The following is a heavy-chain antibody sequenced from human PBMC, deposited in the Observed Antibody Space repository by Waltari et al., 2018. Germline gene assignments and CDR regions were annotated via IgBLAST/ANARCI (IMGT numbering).Heavy chain of an antibody. CDR3: ATADYYDSSGPFDY. CDR2: VDPEDGET. Sequence: EVQLVQSGAEVKKPGATVKISCKASGYTFTDYYMHWVQQAPGKGLEWMGRVDPEDGETIYAEKFQGRVTITADTSTDTAYMELSSMRSEDTAVYYCATADYYDSSGPFDYWGQGTLVTVSS. J-gene: IGHJ4*02. V-gene: IGHV1-69-2*01. CDR1: GYTFTDYY. D-gene: IGHD3-22*01.